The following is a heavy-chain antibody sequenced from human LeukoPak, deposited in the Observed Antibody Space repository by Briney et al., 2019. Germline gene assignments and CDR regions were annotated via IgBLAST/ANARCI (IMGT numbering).Heavy chain of an antibody. CDR2: ISAGNGNT. Sequence: ASVKVSCKASGYTFTSYAIHWVRQAPGQRLEWMGWISAGNGNTKYSQNFQGRVTFISNTSATTAFMELSSLRSEDAAVYYCARDSGSGSNDYWGQGTLVTISS. CDR3: ARDSGSGSNDY. D-gene: IGHD1-26*01. V-gene: IGHV1-3*01. J-gene: IGHJ4*02. CDR1: GYTFTSYA.